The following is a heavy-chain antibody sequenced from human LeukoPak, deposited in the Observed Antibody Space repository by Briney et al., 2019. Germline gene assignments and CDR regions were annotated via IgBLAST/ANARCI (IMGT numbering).Heavy chain of an antibody. CDR3: ARERRGYYYYYMDV. D-gene: IGHD3-10*01. J-gene: IGHJ6*03. Sequence: GGSLRLSCAASGFTFDDYGMSWVRQAPGKGLEWVANIKQDGSEKYYVDSVKGRFTISRDNAKNSLYLQMNSLRAEDTAVYYCARERRGYYYYYMDVWGKGTTVTVSS. V-gene: IGHV3-7*01. CDR1: GFTFDDYG. CDR2: IKQDGSEK.